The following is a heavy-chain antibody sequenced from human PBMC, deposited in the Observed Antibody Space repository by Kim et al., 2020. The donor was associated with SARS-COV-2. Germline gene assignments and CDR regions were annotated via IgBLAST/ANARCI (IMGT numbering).Heavy chain of an antibody. CDR1: GFTFSSYG. CDR2: IWYDGSNK. CDR3: ARDALSSSGYLFDY. D-gene: IGHD6-13*01. Sequence: GGSLRLSCAASGFTFSSYGMHWVRQAPGKGLEWVEVIWYDGSNKYYADSVKGRFTISRDNSKNTLYLQMNSLRAEDTAVYYCARDALSSSGYLFDYWGQGTLVTVSS. V-gene: IGHV3-33*01. J-gene: IGHJ4*02.